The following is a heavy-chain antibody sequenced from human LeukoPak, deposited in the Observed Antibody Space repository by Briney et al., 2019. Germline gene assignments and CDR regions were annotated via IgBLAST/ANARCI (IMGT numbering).Heavy chain of an antibody. V-gene: IGHV4-30-2*01. J-gene: IGHJ4*02. CDR3: ARGGGSGKNYFDY. Sequence: SETLSLTCAVSGGSISSGGYSWSWIRQPPGKGLEWIGYIYHRGSTYYNPSLKSRVTISVDRSKNQFSLKLSSVTAADTAVYYCARGGGSGKNYFDYWGQGTLVTVSS. CDR2: IYHRGST. CDR1: GGSISSGGYS. D-gene: IGHD3-10*01.